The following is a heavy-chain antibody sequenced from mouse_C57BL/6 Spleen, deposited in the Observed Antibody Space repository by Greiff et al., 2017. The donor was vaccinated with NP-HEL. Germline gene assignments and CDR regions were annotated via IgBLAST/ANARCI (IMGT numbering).Heavy chain of an antibody. V-gene: IGHV5-6*01. CDR1: GFTFSSYG. J-gene: IGHJ1*03. D-gene: IGHD2-3*01. CDR3: ARQYDYWYFDV. Sequence: EVKVVESGGDLVKPGGSLKLSCAASGFTFSSYGMSWVRQTPDKRLEWVATISSGGSYTYYPDSVKGRFTISRDNAKNTLYLQMSSLKSEDTAMYYCARQYDYWYFDVWGTGTTVTVSS. CDR2: ISSGGSYT.